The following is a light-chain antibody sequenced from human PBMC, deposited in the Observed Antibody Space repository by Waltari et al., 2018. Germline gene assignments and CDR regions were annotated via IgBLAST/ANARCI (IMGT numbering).Light chain of an antibody. CDR2: EVS. CDR1: DSDVGAYDF. V-gene: IGLV2-14*01. CDR3: SSYTTSSAPGV. J-gene: IGLJ1*01. Sequence: QSALTQPASVSGSPGQSITISCSGTDSDVGAYDFVSWYKQHPGKAPHLIISEVSNRPSGISNRFSASKSGNTASLTISGLQAEDEADYYCSSYTTSSAPGVFGTGTRVTVL.